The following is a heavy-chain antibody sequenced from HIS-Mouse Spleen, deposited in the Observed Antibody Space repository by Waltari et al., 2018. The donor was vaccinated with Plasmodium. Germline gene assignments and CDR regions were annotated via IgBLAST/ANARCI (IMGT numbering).Heavy chain of an antibody. CDR1: GGSISSSSYY. D-gene: IGHD6-19*01. Sequence: QLQLQESGPGLVKPSETLSPTCTVPGGSISSSSYYWGWIRQPPGKGLEWIGSIYYSGSTYYNPSLKSRVTISVDTSKNQFSLKLSSVTAADTAVYYCARGSVAGWYWGQGTLVTVSS. J-gene: IGHJ4*02. V-gene: IGHV4-39*07. CDR3: ARGSVAGWY. CDR2: IYYSGST.